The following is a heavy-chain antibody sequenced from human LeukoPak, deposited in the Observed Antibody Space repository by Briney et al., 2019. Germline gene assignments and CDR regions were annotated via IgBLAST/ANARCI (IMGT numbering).Heavy chain of an antibody. D-gene: IGHD3-3*01. CDR2: IYHSGST. CDR1: GGSISSGGYS. V-gene: IGHV4-30-2*01. Sequence: SETLSLTCAVSGGSISSGGYSWSWIRQPPGKGLEWIGYIYHSGSTYYNPSLKSRVTISVDRSKNQFSLKLSSVTAADTAVYYCVRGWDTIFGVVYAFDIWGQGTMVTVSS. J-gene: IGHJ3*02. CDR3: VRGWDTIFGVVYAFDI.